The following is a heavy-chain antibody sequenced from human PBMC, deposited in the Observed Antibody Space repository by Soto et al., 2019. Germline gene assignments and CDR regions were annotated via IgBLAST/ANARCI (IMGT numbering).Heavy chain of an antibody. CDR2: INPNSGGT. Sequence: ASVKVSCKASGYTFTGYYMHWVRQAPGQGLEWMGWINPNSGGTNYAQKFQGWVTMTRDTSISTAYMELSRLRSDDTAVYYCARRETRNWEDGEKGQGAFDIWGQGTMVTVSS. CDR1: GYTFTGYY. J-gene: IGHJ3*02. D-gene: IGHD7-27*01. V-gene: IGHV1-2*04. CDR3: ARRETRNWEDGEKGQGAFDI.